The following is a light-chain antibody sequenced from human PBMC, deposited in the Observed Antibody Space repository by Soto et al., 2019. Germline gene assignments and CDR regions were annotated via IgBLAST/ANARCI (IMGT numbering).Light chain of an antibody. V-gene: IGKV1-5*01. CDR2: DAS. J-gene: IGKJ5*01. CDR1: QSISSW. Sequence: DIQMMRSPSTLSASVGDRVTITCRASQSISSWLAWYQQKPGKAPKLLIYDASTLESGVPSRFSGSGSGTEFTLTITSLQTEDFAAYYCQQYESYSPSTFGQGTRLDIK. CDR3: QQYESYSPST.